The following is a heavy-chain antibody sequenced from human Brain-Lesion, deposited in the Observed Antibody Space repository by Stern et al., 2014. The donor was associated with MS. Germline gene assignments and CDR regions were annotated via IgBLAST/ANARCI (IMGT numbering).Heavy chain of an antibody. CDR3: ARVYNTIYGIVTQRGSGMDV. V-gene: IGHV3-7*01. D-gene: IGHD3-3*01. J-gene: IGHJ6*02. CDR1: GFTFGNYW. Sequence: EDQLVESGGGLVQPGGSLTISCTAAGFTFGNYWMTWVRQAPGKGLEWVAELQEDGRANKSADSVKGPFTISRPNSRNTLLLQTNSLRVEDTALYYCARVYNTIYGIVTQRGSGMDVWGQGTTVIVSS. CDR2: LQEDGRAN.